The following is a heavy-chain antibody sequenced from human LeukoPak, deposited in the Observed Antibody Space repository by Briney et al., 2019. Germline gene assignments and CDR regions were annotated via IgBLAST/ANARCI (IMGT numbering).Heavy chain of an antibody. V-gene: IGHV4-38-2*01. Sequence: SETLSLTCAVSGYSISSGYYWGWIRQPPGKGLEWIGYIYYSGSTNYNPSLKSRVTISVDTSKNQFSLKLSSVTAADTAVYYCARHGAPYYYDSSGPFDYWGQGTLVTVSS. CDR2: IYYSGST. J-gene: IGHJ4*02. CDR1: GYSISSGYY. CDR3: ARHGAPYYYDSSGPFDY. D-gene: IGHD3-22*01.